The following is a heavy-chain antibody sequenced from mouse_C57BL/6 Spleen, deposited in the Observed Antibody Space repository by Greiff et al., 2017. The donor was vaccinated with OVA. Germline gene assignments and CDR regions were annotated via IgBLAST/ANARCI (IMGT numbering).Heavy chain of an antibody. V-gene: IGHV1-15*01. D-gene: IGHD2-4*01. CDR2: IDPETGGT. CDR1: GYTFTDYE. J-gene: IGHJ2*01. Sequence: QVQLQQSGAELVRPGASVTLSCKASGYTFTDYEMHWVKQTPVHGLEWIGAIDPETGGTAYNQKFKGKAILTADKSSSTAYMELRSLTSEDSAVYYCTRTGGGLRRSFDYWGQGTTLTVSS. CDR3: TRTGGGLRRSFDY.